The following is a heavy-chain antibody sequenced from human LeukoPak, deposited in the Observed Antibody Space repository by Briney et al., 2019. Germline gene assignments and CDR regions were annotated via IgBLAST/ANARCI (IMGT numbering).Heavy chain of an antibody. CDR2: IIPIFGTA. Sequence: KVSCKASGGTFSSYAISWVRQAPGQGLEWMGGIIPIFGTANYAQKFQGRVTITTDESTSTAYMELSSLRSEDTAVYCARGTSSGLRGEYFMDVWGKGTAVIVSS. D-gene: IGHD3-10*01. V-gene: IGHV1-69*05. J-gene: IGHJ6*03. CDR3: ARGTSSGLRGEYFMDV. CDR1: GGTFSSYA.